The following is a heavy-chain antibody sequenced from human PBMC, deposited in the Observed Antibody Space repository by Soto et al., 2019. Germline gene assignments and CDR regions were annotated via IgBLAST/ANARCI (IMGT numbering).Heavy chain of an antibody. CDR2: MNPNSGNT. V-gene: IGHV1-8*01. Sequence: VRXATGQGLEWMGWMNPNSGNTGYAQKFQGRVTMTRNTSISTAYMELSSLRSEDTAVYYCARRAATDYYYMDVWGKGTTVTVSS. J-gene: IGHJ6*03. CDR3: ARRAATDYYYMDV. D-gene: IGHD2-15*01.